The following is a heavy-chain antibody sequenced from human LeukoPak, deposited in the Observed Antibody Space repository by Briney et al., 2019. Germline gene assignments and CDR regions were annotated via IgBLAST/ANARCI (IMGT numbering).Heavy chain of an antibody. J-gene: IGHJ4*02. V-gene: IGHV4-59*01. CDR3: ARLVGARHVDY. CDR2: IYYSGST. Sequence: PSETLSLTCTVSGGSISSYYWSWIRPPPGKGLEWIGYIYYSGSTNYNPSLKSRVTISVDTSKNQFPLKLSSVTAADTAVYYCARLVGARHVDYWGQGTLVTVSS. CDR1: GGSISSYY. D-gene: IGHD1-26*01.